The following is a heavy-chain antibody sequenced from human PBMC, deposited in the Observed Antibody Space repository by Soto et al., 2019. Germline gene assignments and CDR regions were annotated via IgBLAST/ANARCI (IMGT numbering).Heavy chain of an antibody. Sequence: SETLSLTCTVSGGSISSYYWSWIRQPPGKGLEWIGYIYHSGSTNYNPSLKSRVTISVDTSKNQFSLKLSSVTAADTAVYYCARLGGQRTYYYYYGMDVWGQGTTVTVSS. J-gene: IGHJ6*02. V-gene: IGHV4-59*12. CDR1: GGSISSYY. CDR2: IYHSGST. CDR3: ARLGGQRTYYYYYGMDV. D-gene: IGHD3-10*01.